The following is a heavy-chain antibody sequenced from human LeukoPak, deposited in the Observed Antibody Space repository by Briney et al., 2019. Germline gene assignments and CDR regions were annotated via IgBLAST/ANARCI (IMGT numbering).Heavy chain of an antibody. Sequence: ASVKVSCKASGYTFTSYYMHWVRQAPGQGLEWMGIINPSGGSTSYAQKFQGRVTMTRDTSTSTVYMELSSLRSDDTAVYYCARDTPDDYYDSSGYYYGHDAFDIWGQGTMVTVSS. CDR3: ARDTPDDYYDSSGYYYGHDAFDI. CDR1: GYTFTSYY. D-gene: IGHD3-22*01. CDR2: INPSGGST. J-gene: IGHJ3*02. V-gene: IGHV1-46*01.